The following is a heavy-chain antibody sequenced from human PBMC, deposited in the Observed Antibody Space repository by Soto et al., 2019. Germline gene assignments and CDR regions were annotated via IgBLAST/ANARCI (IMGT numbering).Heavy chain of an antibody. D-gene: IGHD3-10*01. CDR3: ARDGPTGSGSYWDYFDL. J-gene: IGHJ4*02. V-gene: IGHV4-4*02. CDR1: GGAINSRNW. CDR2: IDHSGST. Sequence: QVQLRESGPRLVKPSGTLSLRCAVSGGAINSRNWWTWVRQPPGKSLEWIGEIDHSGSTKYNPSLESRVTISIERSRSQSSRNLTSVTAADPAVYYCARDGPTGSGSYWDYFDLWGQGTLVTVSS.